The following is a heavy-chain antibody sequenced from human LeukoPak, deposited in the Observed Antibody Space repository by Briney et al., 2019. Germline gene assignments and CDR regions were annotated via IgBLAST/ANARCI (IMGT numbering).Heavy chain of an antibody. CDR3: AKGLNYYDSSGYGDYFDY. CDR2: ISDSASTI. CDR1: GFTFSSYE. Sequence: GGSLRLSCAASGFTFSSYEMNWVRQAPGKGLEWISYISDSASTIFYADSVKGRFTISRDNSKNTLYLQMNSLRAEDTAVYYCAKGLNYYDSSGYGDYFDYWGQGTLVTVSS. J-gene: IGHJ4*02. V-gene: IGHV3-48*03. D-gene: IGHD3-22*01.